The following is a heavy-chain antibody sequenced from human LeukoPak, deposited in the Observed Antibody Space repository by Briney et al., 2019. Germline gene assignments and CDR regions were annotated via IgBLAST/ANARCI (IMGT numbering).Heavy chain of an antibody. J-gene: IGHJ4*02. CDR2: IYYSGST. CDR3: ARDRGSYFDY. V-gene: IGHV4-59*02. Sequence: SETLSLTCTVSGGSVSSYYWSWIRQPPGKGLEWIGYIYYSGSTNYNPSLKSRVTISVDTSKNQFSLKLSSVTAADTAVYYCARDRGSYFDYWGQGTLVTVSS. CDR1: GGSVSSYY. D-gene: IGHD2-15*01.